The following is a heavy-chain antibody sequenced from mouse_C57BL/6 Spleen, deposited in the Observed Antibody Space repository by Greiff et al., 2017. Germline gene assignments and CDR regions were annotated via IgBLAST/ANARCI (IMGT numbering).Heavy chain of an antibody. J-gene: IGHJ3*01. D-gene: IGHD1-1*01. V-gene: IGHV1-81*01. CDR2: IYPRSGNT. CDR3: ARSYEWFAY. Sequence: VKLQQSGAELARPGASVKLSCKASGYTFTSYGISWVKQRTGQGLEWIGEIYPRSGNTYYNEKFKGKATLTADKSSSTAYMELRSLTSEDSAVYFCARSYEWFAYWGQGTLVTVSA. CDR1: GYTFTSYG.